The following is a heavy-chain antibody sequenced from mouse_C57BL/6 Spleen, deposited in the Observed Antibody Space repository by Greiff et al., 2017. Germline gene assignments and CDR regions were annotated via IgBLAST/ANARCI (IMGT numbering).Heavy chain of an antibody. D-gene: IGHD1-1*01. CDR2: IDPSDSYT. J-gene: IGHJ2*01. Sequence: QVQLQQPGAELVMPGASVKLSCKASGYTFTSYWIHWVKQRPGQGLEWIGEIDPSDSYTNYNQKFKGKSTLTVDKSSSTAYMQLSSLTSEDSAVYYCAIYGSSFLFDYCGQGTTLTVSS. CDR3: AIYGSSFLFDY. CDR1: GYTFTSYW. V-gene: IGHV1-69*01.